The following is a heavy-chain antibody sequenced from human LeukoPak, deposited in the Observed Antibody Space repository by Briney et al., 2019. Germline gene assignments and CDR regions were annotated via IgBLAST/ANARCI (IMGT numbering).Heavy chain of an antibody. CDR3: ARDQYRSSYYLDC. CDR2: IKQDGSEK. V-gene: IGHV3-7*01. D-gene: IGHD6-6*01. CDR1: GFTFSSYW. Sequence: GGSLRLSCAASGFTFSSYWMSWVRQAPGKGLEWVANIKQDGSEKYYVDSVKGRFTISRDNAKNSLYLQMNSLRGGDMAVYYCARDQYRSSYYLDCWGQGTLVTVSS. J-gene: IGHJ4*02.